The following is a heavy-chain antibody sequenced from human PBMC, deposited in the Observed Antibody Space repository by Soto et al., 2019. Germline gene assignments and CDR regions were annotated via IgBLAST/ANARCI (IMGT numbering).Heavy chain of an antibody. CDR2: IIPILGIA. CDR3: ARITGNAGVYYFDY. Sequence: SVKVSCKGSGGTFSSYTISWVRQAPGQGLEWMGRIIPILGIANYAQKFQGRGTITADKSTSTAYMELSSLRSEDTAVYYSARITGNAGVYYFDYWGQGTLVTVSS. D-gene: IGHD1-20*01. V-gene: IGHV1-69*02. J-gene: IGHJ4*02. CDR1: GGTFSSYT.